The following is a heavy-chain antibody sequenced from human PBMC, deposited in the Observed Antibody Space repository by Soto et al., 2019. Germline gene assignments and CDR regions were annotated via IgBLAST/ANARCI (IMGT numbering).Heavy chain of an antibody. D-gene: IGHD3-3*01. Sequence: EVQLVESGGGLVQPGGSLRLSCAASGFTLSDHYLDWVRQAPGKGLEWVGRSRNRVKSFTTAYAASVRGRFTFSRDDSTNSLDLQMNSLKTDDTAVYYCARASTPDSTGYDYWGQGTLVSGSS. CDR2: SRNRVKSFTT. CDR3: ARASTPDSTGYDY. V-gene: IGHV3-72*01. J-gene: IGHJ4*02. CDR1: GFTLSDHY.